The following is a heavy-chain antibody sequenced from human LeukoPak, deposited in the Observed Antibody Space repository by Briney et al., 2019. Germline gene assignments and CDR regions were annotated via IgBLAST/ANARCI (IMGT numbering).Heavy chain of an antibody. V-gene: IGHV1-46*01. CDR1: GYTFTSYY. J-gene: IGHJ5*02. Sequence: GASVKVSCKASGYTFTSYYMHWVRQAPGQGLEWMGIINPSGGSTSYAQKFQGRVTMTRDTSTSTVYMELSSLRSEDTAVYYCATTRGGYYYQHDPWGQGTLVTVSS. D-gene: IGHD3-22*01. CDR2: INPSGGST. CDR3: ATTRGGYYYQHDP.